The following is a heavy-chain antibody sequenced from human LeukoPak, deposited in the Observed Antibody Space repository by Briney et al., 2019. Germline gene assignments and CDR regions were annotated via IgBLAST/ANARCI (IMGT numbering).Heavy chain of an antibody. CDR3: ARAVRTRVNDAFDI. Sequence: GGSLRLSCAASGFPVSSNYVSWVREAPGGGREWVSVIYSGGSTYYADSVKGRFTISRDNSKNTRYLQMNSLRAEDTAVYYCARAVRTRVNDAFDIWGQGTMVTVSS. CDR2: IYSGGST. D-gene: IGHD1/OR15-1a*01. CDR1: GFPVSSNY. V-gene: IGHV3-66*01. J-gene: IGHJ3*02.